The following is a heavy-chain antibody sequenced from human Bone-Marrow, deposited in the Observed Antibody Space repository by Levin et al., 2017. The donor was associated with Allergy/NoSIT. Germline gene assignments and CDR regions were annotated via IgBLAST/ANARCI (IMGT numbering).Heavy chain of an antibody. Sequence: PGGSLRLSCAASGFTFSSYGMHWVRQAPGKGLEWVAVISYDGSNKYYADSVKGRFTISRDNSKNTLYLQMNSLRAEDTAVYYCAKDARYYDFWSGRKRDYYYYGMDVWGQGTTVTVSS. CDR3: AKDARYYDFWSGRKRDYYYYGMDV. D-gene: IGHD3-3*01. CDR2: ISYDGSNK. J-gene: IGHJ6*02. CDR1: GFTFSSYG. V-gene: IGHV3-30*18.